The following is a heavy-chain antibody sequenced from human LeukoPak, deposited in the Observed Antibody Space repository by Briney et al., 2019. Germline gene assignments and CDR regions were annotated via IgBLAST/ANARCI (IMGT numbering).Heavy chain of an antibody. CDR3: ARDPNGDYIGAFEF. J-gene: IGHJ3*01. CDR1: GFTFTNYA. CDR2: TTSGGYT. Sequence: GSLRLSCAASGFTFTNYAVMWVRQAPGQGLEWVSATTSGGYTKYADSVKGRFTISRDNSKNTLYLQMNSLKTEDTAQYFCARDPNGDYIGAFEFWGQGTGVTVSS. D-gene: IGHD4-17*01. V-gene: IGHV3-23*01.